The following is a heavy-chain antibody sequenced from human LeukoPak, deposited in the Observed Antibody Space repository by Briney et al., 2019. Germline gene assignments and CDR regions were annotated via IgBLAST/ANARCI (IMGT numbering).Heavy chain of an antibody. J-gene: IGHJ4*02. CDR1: GYTFTSYA. D-gene: IGHD2-2*01. V-gene: IGHV1-69*13. CDR2: IIPIFGTA. CDR3: ASVQDIVVVPAAPFDY. Sequence: ASVKVSCKASGYTFTSYAISWVRQAPGQGLEWMGGIIPIFGTANYAQKFQGRVTITADESTSTAYMELSSLRSEDTAVYYCASVQDIVVVPAAPFDYWGQGTLVTVSS.